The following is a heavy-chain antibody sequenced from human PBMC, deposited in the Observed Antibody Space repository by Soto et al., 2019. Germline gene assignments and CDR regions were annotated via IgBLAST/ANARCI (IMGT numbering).Heavy chain of an antibody. CDR1: GYTFTSYA. D-gene: IGHD2-2*01. Sequence: ASVKVSCKASGYTFTSYAMHWVRQAPGQRLEWMGWINAGNGNTKYSQKFQGRVTMTRDTSTSTVYMELSSLRSEDTAVYYCARLGYCISTSCPYFDYWGQGTLVTVSS. V-gene: IGHV1-3*01. CDR2: INAGNGNT. CDR3: ARLGYCISTSCPYFDY. J-gene: IGHJ4*02.